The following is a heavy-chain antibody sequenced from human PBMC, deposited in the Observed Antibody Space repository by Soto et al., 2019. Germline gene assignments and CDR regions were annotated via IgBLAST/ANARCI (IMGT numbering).Heavy chain of an antibody. D-gene: IGHD2-15*01. CDR2: ISSSSSYI. J-gene: IGHJ6*02. Sequence: EVQLVESGGGLVKPGGSLRLSCAASGFTFSSYSMNWVRQAPGKGLEWVSSISSSSSYIYYADSVKGRFTISRDNAKNSLYLQMNGLRAEDTAVYYCARPLAGYCSGGSCSPGMDVWGQGTTVTVSS. CDR3: ARPLAGYCSGGSCSPGMDV. V-gene: IGHV3-21*01. CDR1: GFTFSSYS.